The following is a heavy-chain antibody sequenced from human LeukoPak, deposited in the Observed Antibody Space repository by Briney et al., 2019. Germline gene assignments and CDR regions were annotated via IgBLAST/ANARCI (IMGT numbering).Heavy chain of an antibody. CDR2: IYYSGST. D-gene: IGHD3-3*01. Sequence: PSGTLSLTCTVSGGSISSSSYYWGWIRQPPGKELEWIGSIYYSGSTYYNPSLKSRVTISVDTSKNQFSLKLSSVTAADTAVYYCARLVVGVVSNWFDPWGQGTLVTVSS. J-gene: IGHJ5*02. CDR3: ARLVVGVVSNWFDP. V-gene: IGHV4-39*01. CDR1: GGSISSSSYY.